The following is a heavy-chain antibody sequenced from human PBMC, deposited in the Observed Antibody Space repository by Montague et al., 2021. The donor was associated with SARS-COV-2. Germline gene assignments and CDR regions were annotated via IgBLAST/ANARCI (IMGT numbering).Heavy chain of an antibody. CDR1: GGSFSGYY. Sequence: SETLSLTCAVYGGSFSGYYWTWIRQSPGRGLEWIAEINHSGSTNYNWSLKSRVSISVDTSKNQFSLSLSSVTVADTAVYYCARWDPQIMTLVGLRGKSASDFWGKGTLITVSS. CDR3: ARWDPQIMTLVGLRGKSASDF. V-gene: IGHV4-34*01. J-gene: IGHJ4*02. CDR2: INHSGST. D-gene: IGHD3-16*01.